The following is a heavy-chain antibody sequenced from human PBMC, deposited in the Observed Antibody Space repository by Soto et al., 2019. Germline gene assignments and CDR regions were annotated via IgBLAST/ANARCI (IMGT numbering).Heavy chain of an antibody. CDR1: GGSISSGGYS. CDR2: IYHSGST. CDR3: ARRRAFPYYYGMDV. J-gene: IGHJ6*02. V-gene: IGHV4-30-2*01. D-gene: IGHD2-21*01. Sequence: QLQLQESGSGLVKPSQTLSLTCAVSGGSISSGGYSWSWIRQPPGKGLEWIGYIYHSGSTYYNPSLTSRVTIXVXRXXNQFSLKLSSVTAADTAVYYCARRRAFPYYYGMDVWGQGTTVTVSS.